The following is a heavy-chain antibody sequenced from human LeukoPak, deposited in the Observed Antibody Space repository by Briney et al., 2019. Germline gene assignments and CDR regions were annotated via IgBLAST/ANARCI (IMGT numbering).Heavy chain of an antibody. CDR2: ISGRSSST. CDR3: AKISVPFDY. J-gene: IGHJ4*02. D-gene: IGHD1-1*01. Sequence: GGSLRLSCAASGFTFSNYAMSWVRQAPGKGLEWVSAISGRSSSTYYADSVKGRFTISRDNSKNTLYLQMNSLRAEDTAVYYCAKISVPFDYWGQGTLVTVSS. V-gene: IGHV3-23*01. CDR1: GFTFSNYA.